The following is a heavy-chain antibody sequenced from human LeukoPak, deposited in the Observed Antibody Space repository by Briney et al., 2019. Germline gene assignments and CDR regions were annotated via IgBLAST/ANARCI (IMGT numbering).Heavy chain of an antibody. CDR1: GYTFSGYN. Sequence: ASVKVSCKASGYTFSGYNMHWVRQAPGQRLEWMGWINAGNGNTKFSQKFQGRVTITRDTSASTGYMELSSLRSEDTAVYYCAFRGVSDDFDSWGQGTLVTVSS. CDR3: AFRGVSDDFDS. CDR2: INAGNGNT. D-gene: IGHD3-10*01. V-gene: IGHV1-3*01. J-gene: IGHJ4*02.